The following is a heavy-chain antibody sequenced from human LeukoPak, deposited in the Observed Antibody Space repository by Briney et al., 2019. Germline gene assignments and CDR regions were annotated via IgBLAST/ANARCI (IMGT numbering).Heavy chain of an antibody. J-gene: IGHJ4*02. CDR1: GFTFSNYG. V-gene: IGHV3-30*18. Sequence: GGSLRLSCAASGFTFSNYGMLWVRQAPGRGLDWVAVVSYDGSDKHYADSVKGRFTISRDNSKNTLYLQLNSLRGDDTAVYYCANRFCTSSGCGVAYWGQGTLVTVSS. CDR3: ANRFCTSSGCGVAY. CDR2: VSYDGSDK. D-gene: IGHD2-2*01.